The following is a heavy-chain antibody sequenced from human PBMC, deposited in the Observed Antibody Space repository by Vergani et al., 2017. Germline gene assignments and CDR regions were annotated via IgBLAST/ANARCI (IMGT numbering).Heavy chain of an antibody. CDR1: GFTFSGNS. CDR2: ILHDGTNE. J-gene: IGHJ4*02. V-gene: IGHV3-30*14. Sequence: QVKLVESGGGVVQPGRSLRLSCAASGFTFSGNSMHWVRQAPGKGLEWLAVILHDGTNEHYADSVKGRFTISRDNSNNTLFLQINNVKPEDTAVYYCSQWELDYWGQGTLVTVSS. D-gene: IGHD1-26*01. CDR3: SQWELDY.